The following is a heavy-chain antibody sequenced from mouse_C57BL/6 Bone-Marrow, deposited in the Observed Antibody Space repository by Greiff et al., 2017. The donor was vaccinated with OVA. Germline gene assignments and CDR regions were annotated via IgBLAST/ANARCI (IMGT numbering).Heavy chain of an antibody. CDR2: IHPNSGST. V-gene: IGHV1-64*01. Sequence: QVQLKQPGAELVKPGASVKLSCKASGYTFTSYWMHWVKQRPGQGLEWIGMIHPNSGSTNYNEKFKSKATLTVDKSSSTAYMQLSSLTSEDSAVYYCARYRRRSWFAYWGQGTLVTVSA. CDR1: GYTFTSYW. J-gene: IGHJ3*01. D-gene: IGHD5-1*01. CDR3: ARYRRRSWFAY.